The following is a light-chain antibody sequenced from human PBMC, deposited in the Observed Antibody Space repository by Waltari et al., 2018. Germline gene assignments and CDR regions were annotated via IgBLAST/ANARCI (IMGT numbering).Light chain of an antibody. J-gene: IGLJ3*02. Sequence: QSVLTHPPSTSGTPGQAGTISCAGCSPNLQTHHVSWYQQLPGTAPKLLVYWNNRRPSGLTDRFFASKSGTSASLAISGLRSEDEGDYYCLAWDASLSGWVFGGGTKVTVL. CDR1: SPNLQTHH. CDR3: LAWDASLSGWV. CDR2: WNN. V-gene: IGLV1-47*01.